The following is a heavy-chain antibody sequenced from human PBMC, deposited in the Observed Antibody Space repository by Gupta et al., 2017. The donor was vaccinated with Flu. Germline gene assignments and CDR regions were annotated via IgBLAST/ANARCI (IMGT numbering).Heavy chain of an antibody. CDR3: ARGCGSSWYKGCEN. CDR2: INHSGST. J-gene: IGHJ4*02. CDR1: GGSFSGYY. V-gene: IGHV4-34*01. D-gene: IGHD6-13*01. Sequence: QVQLQQWGAGLLKPSETLSLTCAVYGGSFSGYYWSWIRQPPGKGLEWIGEINHSGSTNYNPSLKSRVTISVDTSKNQFSLKLSSVTAADTAVYYCARGCGSSWYKGCENWGQGTLVTVSS.